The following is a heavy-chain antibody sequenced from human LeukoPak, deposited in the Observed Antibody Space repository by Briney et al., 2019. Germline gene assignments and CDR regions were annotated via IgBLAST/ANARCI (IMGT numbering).Heavy chain of an antibody. Sequence: AGGSLRLSCAASGFTVSSNYMSWVRQAPGKGLEWVSVIYSGGSTYYADSVKGRFTISRDNSKNTLNLQMNSLRAEDTAVYYCARAHQVAYCGGDCYSHYFDYWGQGTLVTVSS. J-gene: IGHJ4*02. CDR2: IYSGGST. D-gene: IGHD2-21*02. V-gene: IGHV3-53*01. CDR3: ARAHQVAYCGGDCYSHYFDY. CDR1: GFTVSSNY.